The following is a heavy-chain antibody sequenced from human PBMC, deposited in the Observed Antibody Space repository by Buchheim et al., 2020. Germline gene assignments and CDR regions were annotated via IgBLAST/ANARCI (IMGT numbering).Heavy chain of an antibody. CDR2: IYHSANT. D-gene: IGHD3-3*01. J-gene: IGHJ4*02. CDR1: GYSISSGYY. V-gene: IGHV4-38-2*01. Sequence: QVQLQESGPGLVKPSETLSLTCAVSGYSISSGYYWGWIRQPPGKGLEWIGSIYHSANTHYNPSLKSRVTMSVDTSKNQFSLNLSSVTAADTAVYYCARGYSSAAASDYYYSRFDYWGQGTL. CDR3: ARGYSSAAASDYYYSRFDY.